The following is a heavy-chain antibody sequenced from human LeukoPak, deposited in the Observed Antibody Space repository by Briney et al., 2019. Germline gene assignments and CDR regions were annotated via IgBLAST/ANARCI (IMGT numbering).Heavy chain of an antibody. J-gene: IGHJ3*02. CDR1: GFTFSSYW. CDR3: ARARGYSSSSPVAFDI. D-gene: IGHD6-13*01. Sequence: GGSLRLSCAASGFTFSSYWMSWVSQAPGKGLEWVANIKQDGSEKYYVDSVKGRFTMSRDNAKNSLYLQMNSLRAEDTAVYYCARARGYSSSSPVAFDIWGQGTMVTVSS. CDR2: IKQDGSEK. V-gene: IGHV3-7*04.